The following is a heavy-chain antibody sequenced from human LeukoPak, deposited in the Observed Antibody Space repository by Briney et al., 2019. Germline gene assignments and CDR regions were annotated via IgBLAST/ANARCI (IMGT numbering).Heavy chain of an antibody. CDR1: GFTFSSYG. Sequence: PRRSLRLSCAASGFTFSSYGMHWVRQAPGKGLEWVAVIWYDGSNKYYADSVKGRFTISRDNSKNTLYLQMNSLRAADTAVYYCARDLRYCMDVWGKGTTVTVSS. D-gene: IGHD3-9*01. CDR3: ARDLRYCMDV. V-gene: IGHV3-33*01. J-gene: IGHJ6*04. CDR2: IWYDGSNK.